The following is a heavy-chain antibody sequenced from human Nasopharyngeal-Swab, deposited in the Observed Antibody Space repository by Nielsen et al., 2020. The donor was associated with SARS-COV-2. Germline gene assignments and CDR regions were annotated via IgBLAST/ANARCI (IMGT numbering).Heavy chain of an antibody. CDR3: AKDLGVESPLWFDY. D-gene: IGHD4-23*01. J-gene: IGHJ4*02. V-gene: IGHV3-23*01. CDR2: ISGSGGST. Sequence: GESLKISCTASGFTFSSYAMSWVRQAPGKGLEWVSEISGSGGSTYYAESVKGRFPISRDNSKNTLYLQMRSLRAEDTAIYYCAKDLGVESPLWFDYWGQGTLLTVSS. CDR1: GFTFSSYA.